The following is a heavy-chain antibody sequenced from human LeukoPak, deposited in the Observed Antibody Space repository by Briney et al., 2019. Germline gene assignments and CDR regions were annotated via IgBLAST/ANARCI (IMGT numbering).Heavy chain of an antibody. Sequence: GGSLRLSCAASGFTFDDYAMHWVRQAPGKGLEWVSGISWSSDSIGYADSVKGRFTISRDNAKNSLYLQMNSLRAEDTALYYCAKSSDSDVFDIWGQGTMVTVSS. CDR1: GFTFDDYA. V-gene: IGHV3-9*01. J-gene: IGHJ3*02. CDR3: AKSSDSDVFDI. CDR2: ISWSSDSI.